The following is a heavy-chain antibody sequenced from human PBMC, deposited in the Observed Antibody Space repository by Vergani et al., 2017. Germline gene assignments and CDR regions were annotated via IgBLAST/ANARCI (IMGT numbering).Heavy chain of an antibody. D-gene: IGHD5-12*01. CDR2: IYYSGST. CDR3: ASSGYSGYDSPYYSYYGMDV. Sequence: QVQLQESGPGLVKPSETLSLTCTVSGGSISSYYWSWIRQPPGKGLEWIGYIYYSGSTNYNPSLKSRVTISVDTSKNQFSLKLSSVTAADTAVYYCASSGYSGYDSPYYSYYGMDVWGQGP. V-gene: IGHV4-59*01. J-gene: IGHJ6*02. CDR1: GGSISSYY.